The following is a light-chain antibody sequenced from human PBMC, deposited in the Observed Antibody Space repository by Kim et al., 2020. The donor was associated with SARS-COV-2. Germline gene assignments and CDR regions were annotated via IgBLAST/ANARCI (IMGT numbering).Light chain of an antibody. J-gene: IGLJ2*01. V-gene: IGLV2-14*03. Sequence: GQSVRLCLTGSSSGFGSYNYVSCYQQPPVKAPKLIIYYVPPWPSGVSNRFSGSKSGNTASLTISGLQAEDEAVYYCNSYTSSSTRVFGGGTQLTVL. CDR1: SSGFGSYNY. CDR3: NSYTSSSTRV. CDR2: YVP.